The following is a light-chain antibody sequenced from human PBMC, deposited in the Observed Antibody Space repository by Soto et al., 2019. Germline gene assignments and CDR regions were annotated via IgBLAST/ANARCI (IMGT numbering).Light chain of an antibody. Sequence: QSALTQPASVSGSPGQSITISCTGTSSDIGAYFVSWYQQHPGKAPKLMLYDVNIRPSGVSNRFSGSKSGNTASLTISGLQAEDEADYYCTSWTTSTTMIFGGGTKVTVL. J-gene: IGLJ2*01. V-gene: IGLV2-14*03. CDR3: TSWTTSTTMI. CDR2: DVN. CDR1: SSDIGAYF.